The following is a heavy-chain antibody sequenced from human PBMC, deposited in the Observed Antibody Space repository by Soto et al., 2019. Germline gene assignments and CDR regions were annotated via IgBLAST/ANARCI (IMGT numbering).Heavy chain of an antibody. D-gene: IGHD2-15*01. CDR1: GFTFSNAW. J-gene: IGHJ6*02. Sequence: GGSLRLSCAASGFTFSNAWMNWVRQAPGKGLEWVGRTKSKTDGGTTDYAAPVKGRFTISRDDSKNTLYLQMNSLKTEDTAVYYCTTLVAGGSDYYYYGMDVWGQGTTVTVSS. CDR2: TKSKTDGGTT. V-gene: IGHV3-15*07. CDR3: TTLVAGGSDYYYYGMDV.